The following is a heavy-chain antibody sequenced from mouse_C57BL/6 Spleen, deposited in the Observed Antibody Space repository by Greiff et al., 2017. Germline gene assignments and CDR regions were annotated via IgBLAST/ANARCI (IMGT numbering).Heavy chain of an antibody. J-gene: IGHJ4*01. Sequence: QVYVKQSGAELAKPGASVKLSCKASGYTFTSYWMHWVKQRPGQGLEWIGYINPSSGYTKYNQKFKDKATLTADKSSSTAYMQLSSLTYEDSAVYYCARSDSNYVGSYYYAMDYWGQGTSVTVSS. CDR3: ARSDSNYVGSYYYAMDY. CDR1: GYTFTSYW. V-gene: IGHV1-7*01. D-gene: IGHD2-5*01. CDR2: INPSSGYT.